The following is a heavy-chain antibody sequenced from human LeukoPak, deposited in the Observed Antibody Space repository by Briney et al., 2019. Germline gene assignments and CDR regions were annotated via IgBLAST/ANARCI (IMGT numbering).Heavy chain of an antibody. V-gene: IGHV3-33*01. CDR2: IWYDGSNK. CDR1: GFTFSSYG. J-gene: IGHJ4*02. D-gene: IGHD6-19*01. Sequence: GGSLRLSCAASGFTFSSYGMHWVRQAPGKGLEWVAVIWYDGSNKYYADSVKGRFTISRDNSKNTLYLQMNSLRAEDTAVYYCARGRGVAGPYYFDYWGQGSLVTVSS. CDR3: ARGRGVAGPYYFDY.